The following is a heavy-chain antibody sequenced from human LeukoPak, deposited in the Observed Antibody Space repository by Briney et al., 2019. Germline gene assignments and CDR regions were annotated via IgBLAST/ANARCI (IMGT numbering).Heavy chain of an antibody. D-gene: IGHD4-23*01. J-gene: IGHJ4*02. Sequence: ASVKVSCKASGYTFTSYDINWVRQATGQGLEWMGWMNPNSGNTGYAQKFQGRVTMTRNTSISTAYMELSSLRSEDTAVYYCARGPGPGNPDYGGVDYWGQGTPVTVSS. CDR3: ARGPGPGNPDYGGVDY. V-gene: IGHV1-8*01. CDR2: MNPNSGNT. CDR1: GYTFTSYD.